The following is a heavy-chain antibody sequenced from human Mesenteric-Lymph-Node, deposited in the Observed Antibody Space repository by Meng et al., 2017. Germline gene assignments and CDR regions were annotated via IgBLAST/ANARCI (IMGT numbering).Heavy chain of an antibody. D-gene: IGHD6-13*01. V-gene: IGHV3-21*01. Sequence: GESLKISCAASGFTFSSSVMYWVRQAPGKGLEWVSSISYSSSYIYYADSVKGRFTISRDNAKNSLYLQMNSLRAEDTAVYYCARESYSSSWSYYFDYWGQGTLVTVSS. CDR1: GFTFSSSV. CDR3: ARESYSSSWSYYFDY. CDR2: ISYSSSYI. J-gene: IGHJ4*02.